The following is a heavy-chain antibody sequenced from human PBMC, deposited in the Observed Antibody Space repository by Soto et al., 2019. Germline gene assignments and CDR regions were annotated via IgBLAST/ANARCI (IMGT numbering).Heavy chain of an antibody. D-gene: IGHD3-10*01. CDR2: ITGSGGGT. CDR3: AKEPLYGSGRRRCYYDYMDV. J-gene: IGHJ6*03. Sequence: VQLLESGGGLVQPGGSLRLSCAGSGFTFSSYAMSWVRQAPGKGLEWFSGITGSGGGTFYADSVKGRFTISRDNSKNTLYLQMNTLRPEDTAVYYCAKEPLYGSGRRRCYYDYMDVWGKGTTVTVSS. CDR1: GFTFSSYA. V-gene: IGHV3-23*01.